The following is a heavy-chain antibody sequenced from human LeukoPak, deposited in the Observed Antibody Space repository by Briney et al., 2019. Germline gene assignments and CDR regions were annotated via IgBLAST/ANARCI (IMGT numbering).Heavy chain of an antibody. CDR3: ARDGSRDIWYRAYYYYMDV. CDR2: ISYDGSNK. D-gene: IGHD6-13*01. Sequence: GGSLRLSCAASGFTFSSYAMHWVRQAPGKGLEWVAVISYDGSNKYYADSVKGRFTISRDNSKNTLYLQMNSLRAEDTAVYYCARDGSRDIWYRAYYYYMDVWGKGTTVTVSS. V-gene: IGHV3-30*04. CDR1: GFTFSSYA. J-gene: IGHJ6*03.